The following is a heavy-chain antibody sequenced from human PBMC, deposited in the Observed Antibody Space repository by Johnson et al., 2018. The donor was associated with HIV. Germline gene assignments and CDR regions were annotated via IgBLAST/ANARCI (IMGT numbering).Heavy chain of an antibody. J-gene: IGHJ3*02. Sequence: VQLVESGGGLIQPGGSLRLSCAASGFTVSSNYMSWVRQAPGKGLEWVSLIYSGGRTYYADSVKGRFTISRDNSKNTLYLQMNSLRAEDTAVYYCARDALLRFLEWFIWGQGTMVTVSS. CDR3: ARDALLRFLEWFI. D-gene: IGHD3-3*01. CDR1: GFTVSSNY. V-gene: IGHV3-66*03. CDR2: IYSGGRT.